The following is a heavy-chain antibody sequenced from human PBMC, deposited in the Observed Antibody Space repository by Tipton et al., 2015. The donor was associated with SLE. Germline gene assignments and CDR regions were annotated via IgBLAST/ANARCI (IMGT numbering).Heavy chain of an antibody. CDR2: IYHTGTT. Sequence: TLSLTCAVSGFSISSGSYWAWIRQPPGKGLEWIGTIYHTGTTYYKPTLNSRGTISVDTSKNQFSLKLSSVTAADTAVYYCARGFPQPNWNYEPFDYWGQGTLVTVSS. CDR3: ARGFPQPNWNYEPFDY. D-gene: IGHD1-7*01. V-gene: IGHV4-38-2*01. J-gene: IGHJ4*02. CDR1: GFSISSGSY.